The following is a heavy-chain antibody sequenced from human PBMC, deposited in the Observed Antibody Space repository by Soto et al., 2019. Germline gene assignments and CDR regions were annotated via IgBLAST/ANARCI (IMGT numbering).Heavy chain of an antibody. CDR2: IWYDGRNK. Sequence: QVQLVESGGGVVQPGRSLRLSCAASGFTFSYYGMHWVRQAPGKGLEWVAVIWYDGRNKYYADSVKGRFTISRDNSKNTLYLQMNSLRAVGTAVYYCAIVTDSSGWYLALAFWGQGTMVTVSS. D-gene: IGHD6-19*01. J-gene: IGHJ3*01. V-gene: IGHV3-33*01. CDR1: GFTFSYYG. CDR3: AIVTDSSGWYLALAF.